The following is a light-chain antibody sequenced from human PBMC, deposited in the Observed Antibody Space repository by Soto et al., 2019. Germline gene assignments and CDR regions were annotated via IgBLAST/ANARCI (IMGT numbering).Light chain of an antibody. CDR2: GAS. CDR1: QTVSSNY. CDR3: QQYTGPPTT. J-gene: IGKJ5*01. Sequence: EIVLTRSPATLSLSPGERATLSCRASQTVSSNYLAWCQQRPGQAPRLLIYGASTRAAGIPDRFSGSGSGTDFTLTITRLEPEDSAVYFCQQYTGPPTTFGQGTRLEIK. V-gene: IGKV3-20*01.